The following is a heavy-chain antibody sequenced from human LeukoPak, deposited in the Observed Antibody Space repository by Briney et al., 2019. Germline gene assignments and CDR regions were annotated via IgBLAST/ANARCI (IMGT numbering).Heavy chain of an antibody. CDR3: AKGAAYYDSSGYPAP. J-gene: IGHJ5*02. Sequence: GGSLRLSCEASGFTFSNYYMSWIRQAPGKGLEWVSHIKGNGATTYYADSVRGRFTISRDNAKNSLFLQMNSLRVDDTATYYCAKGAAYYDSSGYPAPWGQGTLVTVSS. V-gene: IGHV3-11*01. D-gene: IGHD3-22*01. CDR1: GFTFSNYY. CDR2: IKGNGATT.